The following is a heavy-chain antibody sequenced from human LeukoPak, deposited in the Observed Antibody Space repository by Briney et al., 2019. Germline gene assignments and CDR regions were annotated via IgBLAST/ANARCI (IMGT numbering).Heavy chain of an antibody. D-gene: IGHD1-26*01. J-gene: IGHJ4*02. Sequence: GGSLRLSCAASGFTFSSYSMNWVRQAPGKGLAWVSSISTSSSYIHYADSVKGRFTISRDNAKNSLFLQMNSLRAEDTAVYYCAGSSGNYCESDYWGQGTLVTVSS. CDR3: AGSSGNYCESDY. CDR1: GFTFSSYS. V-gene: IGHV3-21*01. CDR2: ISTSSSYI.